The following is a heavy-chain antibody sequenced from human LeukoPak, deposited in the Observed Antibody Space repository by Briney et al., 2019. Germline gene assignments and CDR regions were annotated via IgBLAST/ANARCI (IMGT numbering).Heavy chain of an antibody. V-gene: IGHV4-59*01. D-gene: IGHD1-1*01. Sequence: SETLSLTCTVSGGSISRYYWSWIWQPPGKGLGWIGYIYDSGSTNYNPSLKSRVTISVDTSKNQFSLKLSSVTAADTAVYYCACPSRYGYGMDVWGQGTTVTVSS. J-gene: IGHJ6*02. CDR1: GGSISRYY. CDR2: IYDSGST. CDR3: ACPSRYGYGMDV.